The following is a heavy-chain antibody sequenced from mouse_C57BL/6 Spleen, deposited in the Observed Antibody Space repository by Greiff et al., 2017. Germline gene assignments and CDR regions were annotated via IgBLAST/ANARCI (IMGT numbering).Heavy chain of an antibody. CDR3: ARETTVVAGDAMDY. Sequence: VQLQQSGAELVRPGTSVKLSCKASGYTFTSYWMHWVKQRPGQGLEWIGVIDPSDSYTNYNQKFKGKATLTVDTSSSTAYMQLSSLTSEDSAFYYCARETTVVAGDAMDYWGQGTSVTVSS. V-gene: IGHV1-59*01. CDR1: GYTFTSYW. D-gene: IGHD1-1*01. J-gene: IGHJ4*01. CDR2: IDPSDSYT.